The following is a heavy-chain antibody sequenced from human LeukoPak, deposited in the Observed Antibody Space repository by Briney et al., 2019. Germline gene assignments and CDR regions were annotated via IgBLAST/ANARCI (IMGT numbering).Heavy chain of an antibody. CDR1: GHNFTDYW. Sequence: GESLKISCRASGHNFTDYWIAWVRQLPGKGLEWVGIIHPSDSETQYSPSFQGQVTISADNSITTAYLQWSSLKASDTAIYYCARRGYSGYGPLDSWGQGTLVFVSS. J-gene: IGHJ4*02. CDR2: IHPSDSET. V-gene: IGHV5-51*01. D-gene: IGHD5-12*01. CDR3: ARRGYSGYGPLDS.